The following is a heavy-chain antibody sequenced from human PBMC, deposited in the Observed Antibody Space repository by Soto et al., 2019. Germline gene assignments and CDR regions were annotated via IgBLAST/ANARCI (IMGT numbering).Heavy chain of an antibody. J-gene: IGHJ4*01. D-gene: IGHD2-21*01. CDR3: AKDPRLQLGD. CDR1: GFPFSNYA. V-gene: IGHV3-23*01. Sequence: SLXVFCSATGFPFSNYAMSCFRQAPGRGLEWVSGISGVAHGTNYADSVKGRFTISRDNYRNTLYLQMNNLTVDDTAVYYCAKDPRLQLGDWGQGTLVPVSS. CDR2: ISGVAHGT.